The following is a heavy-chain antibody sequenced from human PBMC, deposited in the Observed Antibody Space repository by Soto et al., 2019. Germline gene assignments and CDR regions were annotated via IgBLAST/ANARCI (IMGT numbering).Heavy chain of an antibody. CDR1: GGSFSGYY. Sequence: PSETLSLTCAVYGGSFSGYYWTWIRQPPGTGLEWIGGFYYSGSTYYNPSLKSRVTISVDTSKNQFSLKLSSVTAADTAVYYCAREPINWGQGTLVTVSS. J-gene: IGHJ4*02. CDR2: FYYSGST. CDR3: AREPIN. D-gene: IGHD5-12*01. V-gene: IGHV4-34*09.